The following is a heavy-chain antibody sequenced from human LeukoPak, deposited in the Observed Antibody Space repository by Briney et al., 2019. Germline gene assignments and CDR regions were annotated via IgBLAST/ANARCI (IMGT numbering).Heavy chain of an antibody. J-gene: IGHJ4*02. CDR2: INHSGST. D-gene: IGHD3-16*02. CDR3: ASGRTYRHPFDS. Sequence: SETLSLTCAVYGGSFSGYYWSWIRQPPGKGLEWIGEINHSGSTNYNPSLKSRVTISVDTSKNQFSLKLSSVTAADTAVYYCASGRTYRHPFDSWGRGALVTVSS. CDR1: GGSFSGYY. V-gene: IGHV4-34*01.